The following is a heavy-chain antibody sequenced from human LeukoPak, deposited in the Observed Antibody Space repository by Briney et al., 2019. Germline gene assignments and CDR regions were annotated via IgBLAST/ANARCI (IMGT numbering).Heavy chain of an antibody. D-gene: IGHD1-26*01. Sequence: ASVKVSCKASEYTFTSYDINWVRQATGQGLEWMGWMNPNSGNTGYAQKFQGRVTMTRNTSISTAYMELSSLRSEDTAVYYCARLSGSYSLYYYYMDVWGRGTTVTVSS. CDR2: MNPNSGNT. V-gene: IGHV1-8*01. CDR3: ARLSGSYSLYYYYMDV. CDR1: EYTFTSYD. J-gene: IGHJ6*03.